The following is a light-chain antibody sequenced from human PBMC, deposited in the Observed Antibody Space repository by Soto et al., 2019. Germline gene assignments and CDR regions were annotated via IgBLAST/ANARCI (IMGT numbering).Light chain of an antibody. J-gene: IGLJ3*02. CDR2: TND. CDR1: RSNIGKNA. CDR3: AAWDDSLNGPV. V-gene: IGLV1-44*01. Sequence: QSVLIQSPSASGTPGQRVTISCSGSRSNIGKNAVNWYQQLPGTAPKLLIYTNDQRPSGVPDRFSGSKSGTSASLAISGLQSEDEADYYCAAWDDSLNGPVFGGGTKLTVL.